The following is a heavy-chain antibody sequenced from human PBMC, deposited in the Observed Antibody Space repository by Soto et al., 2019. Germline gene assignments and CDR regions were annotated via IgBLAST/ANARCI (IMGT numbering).Heavy chain of an antibody. J-gene: IGHJ5*02. Sequence: PSETLSLTCTVSGGSISSYYWSWIRQPAGKGLEWIGRIYTSGSTNYDPSLKSRVTMSVDTSKNQFSLKLSSVTAADTAVYYCAREGSVRYCSGGSCYLNWFDPWGQGTLVTVSS. CDR3: AREGSVRYCSGGSCYLNWFDP. CDR1: GGSISSYY. V-gene: IGHV4-4*07. CDR2: IYTSGST. D-gene: IGHD2-15*01.